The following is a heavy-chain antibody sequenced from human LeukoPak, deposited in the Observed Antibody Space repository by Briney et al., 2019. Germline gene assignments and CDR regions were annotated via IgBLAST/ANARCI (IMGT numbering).Heavy chain of an antibody. CDR2: ISSSSSYI. J-gene: IGHJ4*02. V-gene: IGHV3-21*01. CDR3: ATGSGFDY. D-gene: IGHD3-10*01. Sequence: GGSLRLSCAASGITFSSYSMNWVRQAPGKGLEWVSSISSSSSYIYYADSVKGRFTISRDNAKNSLYLQMNSLRAEDTAVYYCATGSGFDYWGQGTLVTISS. CDR1: GITFSSYS.